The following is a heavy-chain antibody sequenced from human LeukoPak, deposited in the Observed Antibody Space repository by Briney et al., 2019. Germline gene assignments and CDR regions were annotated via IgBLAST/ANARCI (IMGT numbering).Heavy chain of an antibody. V-gene: IGHV1-69*05. CDR2: IIPIFGST. J-gene: IGHJ5*02. CDR3: AWADFRDVRCYWFDP. D-gene: IGHD3-3*01. Sequence: SVKVSCKASGDTFATDGIEWVRQAPGQGLEWMGRIIPIFGSTNYVQKFLGRVTFTTDESTSTAYMELNSLTSEDTAVYFCAWADFRDVRCYWFDPWGQGTLVTVSS. CDR1: GDTFATDG.